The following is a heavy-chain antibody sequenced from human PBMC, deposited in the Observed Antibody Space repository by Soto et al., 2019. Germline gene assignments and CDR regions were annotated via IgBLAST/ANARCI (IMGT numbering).Heavy chain of an antibody. Sequence: QVQLVQSGAEVKKPGSSVKVSCKASGGTFSSYAISWVRQAPGQGLEWMGGIIPIFGTANYAQKFQGRVTITADKSTSTAYMELSSLRSEDTAVYYCAREGRDIGVVPAAQGWFDPWGQGTLVTVSS. CDR3: AREGRDIGVVPAAQGWFDP. V-gene: IGHV1-69*06. D-gene: IGHD2-2*01. J-gene: IGHJ5*02. CDR1: GGTFSSYA. CDR2: IIPIFGTA.